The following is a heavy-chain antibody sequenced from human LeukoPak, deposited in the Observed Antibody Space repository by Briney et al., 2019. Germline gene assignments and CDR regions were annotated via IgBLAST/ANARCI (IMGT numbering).Heavy chain of an antibody. CDR2: ISGSRGST. CDR3: AKRRGDCSNGQGCGDS. Sequence: PGGSLRLSCAASGFTFITYAMRWVRRAPGKGLEGVSAISGSRGSTYYTDSVKCRFTISRDNSKNTLYLQMNSLRAEDTAVYYCAKRRGDCSNGQGCGDSWGQGTLVTVSS. V-gene: IGHV3-23*01. CDR1: GFTFITYA. D-gene: IGHD2-8*01. J-gene: IGHJ4*02.